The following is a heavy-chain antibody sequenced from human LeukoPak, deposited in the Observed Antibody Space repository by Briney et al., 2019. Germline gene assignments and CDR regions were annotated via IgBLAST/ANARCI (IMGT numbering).Heavy chain of an antibody. J-gene: IGHJ4*02. Sequence: GGSLRLSCAASGFTFSSYGMHWVRQAPGKGLEWVAFIRDDGSNEYYADSVKGRFTISRDNSKNTLYLQMNSLRGEDTAVYYCTVNGSGNVGPYWGQGTLVTVSS. D-gene: IGHD3-10*01. CDR3: TVNGSGNVGPY. V-gene: IGHV3-30*02. CDR1: GFTFSSYG. CDR2: IRDDGSNE.